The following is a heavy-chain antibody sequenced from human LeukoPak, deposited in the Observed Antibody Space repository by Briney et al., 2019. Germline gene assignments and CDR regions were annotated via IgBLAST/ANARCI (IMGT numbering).Heavy chain of an antibody. CDR1: GDSISSYY. CDR3: ERALRQQLVTGWFDP. J-gene: IGHJ5*02. D-gene: IGHD6-13*01. V-gene: IGHV4-59*01. Sequence: PSETLSLTCTVSGDSISSYYWNWIRQPPGKGLEWIGYVYHSGITNYNPSLKSRVTISVDTSKNQFSLRLTSLTAADTAVYYCERALRQQLVTGWFDPWGQGTLVTVSS. CDR2: VYHSGIT.